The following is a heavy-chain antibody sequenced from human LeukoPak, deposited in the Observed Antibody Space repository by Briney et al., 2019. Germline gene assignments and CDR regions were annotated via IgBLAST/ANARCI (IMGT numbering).Heavy chain of an antibody. CDR2: IYTSGST. D-gene: IGHD3-16*01. J-gene: IGHJ6*02. CDR1: GGSISSYY. CDR3: ARQGTEGLPRGTRYYYGMDV. Sequence: SETLSLTCTVSGGSISSYYWSWIRQPAGKGLEWIGRIYTSGSTNYNPSLKSRVTMSVDTSKNQFSLKLSSVTAADTAVYYCARQGTEGLPRGTRYYYGMDVWGQGTTVTVSS. V-gene: IGHV4-4*07.